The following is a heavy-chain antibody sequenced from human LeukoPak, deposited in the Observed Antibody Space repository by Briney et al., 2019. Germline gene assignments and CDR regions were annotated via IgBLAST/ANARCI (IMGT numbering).Heavy chain of an antibody. CDR3: AKANWVSNADAVW. J-gene: IGHJ4*02. CDR2: ISGSGGST. Sequence: GGSLRLSCAASGFTFSSYAMSWVRQAPGKGLEWVSAISGSGGSTYYAYSVKGRFTLSRDGSRNTVYLQLNNLRVEDTAIYSCAKANWVSNADAVWWGQGTQVTVSS. CDR1: GFTFSSYA. V-gene: IGHV3-23*01. D-gene: IGHD2-2*01.